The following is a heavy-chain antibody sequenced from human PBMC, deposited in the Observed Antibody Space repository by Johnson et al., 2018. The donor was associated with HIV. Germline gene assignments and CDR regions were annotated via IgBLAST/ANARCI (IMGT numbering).Heavy chain of an antibody. Sequence: QVQLVESGGGLVQPGRSLRLSCTASGFTFSDHYMSWIRQAPGKGLEWVSYISSSGSTIYYADSVKGRFTISRDNAKNSLYLQMNSLRAEDTAVYYCAKVDGGGDTCAGFDPFNLWGQGTLVTVSS. J-gene: IGHJ3*01. CDR3: AKVDGGGDTCAGFDPFNL. CDR1: GFTFSDHY. V-gene: IGHV3-11*04. D-gene: IGHD2-21*01. CDR2: ISSSGSTI.